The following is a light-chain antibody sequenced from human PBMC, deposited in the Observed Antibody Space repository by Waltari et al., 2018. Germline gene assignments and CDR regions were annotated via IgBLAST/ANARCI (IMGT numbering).Light chain of an antibody. CDR3: QQTNDFPLT. Sequence: IQLTQSPSAVSASEGDRVTLPCRASPHISTWLVWYQQIPGKAPKLLISYASNLQSGVPPRFSGSGSGTQFTLTINSLQPDDSATYYCQQTNDFPLTFGGGTKVEI. CDR2: YAS. J-gene: IGKJ4*01. V-gene: IGKV1-12*01. CDR1: PHISTW.